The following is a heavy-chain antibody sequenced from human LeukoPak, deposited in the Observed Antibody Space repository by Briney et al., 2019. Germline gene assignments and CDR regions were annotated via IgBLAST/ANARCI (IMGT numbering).Heavy chain of an antibody. CDR3: AKTKAVAGRYYFDY. CDR2: ISGSGGST. CDR1: GFTFSSYA. D-gene: IGHD6-19*01. Sequence: GGSLRLSCAASGFTFSSYAMSWVRQAPRKGLEWVSAISGSGGSTYYADSVKGRFTISRDNSKNTLYLQMNSLRAEDTAVYHCAKTKAVAGRYYFDYWGQGTLVTVSS. V-gene: IGHV3-23*01. J-gene: IGHJ4*02.